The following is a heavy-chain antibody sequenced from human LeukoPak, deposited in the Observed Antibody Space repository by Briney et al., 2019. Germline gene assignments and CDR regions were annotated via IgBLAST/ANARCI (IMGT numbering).Heavy chain of an antibody. D-gene: IGHD1-26*01. J-gene: IGHJ4*02. CDR3: AREAMWSYPDY. V-gene: IGHV1-18*04. Sequence: ASVKVSCKASGYTFTSSGVSWVRQAPGRGLEWMGWISADNGNTHFAQRFQDRVAMTTGTSSNTAYMELRSLRADDTAVYYCAREAMWSYPDYWGQGTLVTVSS. CDR2: ISADNGNT. CDR1: GYTFTSSG.